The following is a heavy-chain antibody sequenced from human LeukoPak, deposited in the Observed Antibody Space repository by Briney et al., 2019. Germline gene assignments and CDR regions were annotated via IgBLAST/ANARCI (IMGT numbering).Heavy chain of an antibody. CDR2: MNPNSGNT. V-gene: IGHV1-8*03. CDR1: GYTFTSYD. CDR3: ARGRGVVPAANGILGY. D-gene: IGHD2-2*01. J-gene: IGHJ4*02. Sequence: GASVKVSCKASGYTFTSYDINWVRQATGQGLEWMGWMNPNSGNTGYAQKFQGRVTITRNTSISTAYMELSSLRSEDTAVYYCARGRGVVPAANGILGYWGQGTLVTVSS.